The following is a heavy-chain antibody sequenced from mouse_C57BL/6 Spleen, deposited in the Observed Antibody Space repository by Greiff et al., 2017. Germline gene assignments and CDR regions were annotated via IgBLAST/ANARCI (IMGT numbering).Heavy chain of an antibody. D-gene: IGHD1-1*01. Sequence: QVQLQQPGAELVMPGASVKLSCKASGYTFTSYWMHWVKQRPGQGLEWIGEIDPSDSYTNYNQKFKGKSTLTVDKSSSTAYMQLSSLTSEDSAVYYCARSDYYGSSSFDDWGQGTTLTVSS. CDR2: IDPSDSYT. CDR3: ARSDYYGSSSFDD. V-gene: IGHV1-69*01. J-gene: IGHJ2*01. CDR1: GYTFTSYW.